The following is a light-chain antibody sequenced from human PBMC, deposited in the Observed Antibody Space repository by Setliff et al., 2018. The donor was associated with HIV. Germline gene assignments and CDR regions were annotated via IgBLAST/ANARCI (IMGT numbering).Light chain of an antibody. V-gene: IGLV2-14*03. Sequence: QSVLTQPASVSGSPGQSITISCTGTGSDVGGYNSVSWYQQHPDRAPKLMIYDVSNRPSGVSNRFSGSKSGNTASLTISGLQAEDEADYYCSSYTSNSPYVFGTGTKVTVL. CDR2: DVS. CDR1: GSDVGGYNS. J-gene: IGLJ1*01. CDR3: SSYTSNSPYV.